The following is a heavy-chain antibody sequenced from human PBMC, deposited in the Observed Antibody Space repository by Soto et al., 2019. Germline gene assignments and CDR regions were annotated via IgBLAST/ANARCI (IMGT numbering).Heavy chain of an antibody. V-gene: IGHV4-4*02. J-gene: IGHJ4*02. CDR1: GGSISSSNW. CDR3: ARAAMGGSSWPFDY. CDR2: IYHSGST. D-gene: IGHD6-13*01. Sequence: SETLSLTCAVSGGSISSSNWWSWVRQPPGKGLEWIGEIYHSGSTNYNPSLKSRVTKSVDKSKNQFSLKLSSVSAADTAVYYCARAAMGGSSWPFDYWGQGTLVTVSS.